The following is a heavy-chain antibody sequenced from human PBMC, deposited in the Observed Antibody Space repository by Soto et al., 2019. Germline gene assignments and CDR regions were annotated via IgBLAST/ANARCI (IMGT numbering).Heavy chain of an antibody. V-gene: IGHV3-30*04. CDR3: ARSFRYSGSYFAFDI. J-gene: IGHJ3*02. D-gene: IGHD1-26*01. CDR1: GFTFSSYA. Sequence: QVQLVESGGGVVQPGRSLRLSCAASGFTFSSYAMHWVRQAPGKGLEWVAVISYDGRNKYYADSVKGRFTISRDNSKNQRYLQMNSLRAEDTGVYYCARSFRYSGSYFAFDIWGQGTMVTVSS. CDR2: ISYDGRNK.